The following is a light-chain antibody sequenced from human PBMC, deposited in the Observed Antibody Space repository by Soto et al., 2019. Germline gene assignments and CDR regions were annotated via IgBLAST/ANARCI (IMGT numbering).Light chain of an antibody. Sequence: QSVLTQPPSASGTPGQRVTISCSGSSSNIGSNFVYWYQQFPGTAPKLLIYRNNQRPSGVPDRFSGSKSGTSASLAISGLPSEDEADYYCAVWDDSLSGWVFGGGTQLTVL. V-gene: IGLV1-47*01. CDR1: SSNIGSNF. J-gene: IGLJ3*02. CDR2: RNN. CDR3: AVWDDSLSGWV.